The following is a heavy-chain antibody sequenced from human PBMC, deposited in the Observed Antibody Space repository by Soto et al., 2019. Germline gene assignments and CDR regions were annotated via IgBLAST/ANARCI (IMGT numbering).Heavy chain of an antibody. Sequence: QVQLVQSGAEVKKPGSSVKVSCKASGGTFSSYTISWVRQAPGQGLEWMGRIIPILGIANYARKFQGRVTITADKSTSTAYMELSSLRSEDTAVYYCARGDCSGGSCYLNYYYYYMDVWGKGTTVTVSS. D-gene: IGHD2-15*01. CDR1: GGTFSSYT. CDR3: ARGDCSGGSCYLNYYYYYMDV. J-gene: IGHJ6*03. V-gene: IGHV1-69*02. CDR2: IIPILGIA.